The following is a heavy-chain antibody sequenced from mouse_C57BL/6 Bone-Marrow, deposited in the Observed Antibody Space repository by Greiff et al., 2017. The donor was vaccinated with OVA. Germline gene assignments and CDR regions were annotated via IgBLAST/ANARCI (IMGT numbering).Heavy chain of an antibody. CDR3: TTYGSSPYWYFDV. V-gene: IGHV14-4*01. CDR1: GFNIKDDY. D-gene: IGHD1-1*01. J-gene: IGHJ1*03. Sequence: EVQLQQSGAELVRPGASVKLSCTASGFNIKDDYMHWVKQRPEQGLEWIGWLDPENGDTEYASKFQGKATITADTSSNTAYLQLSSLTSEDTAVYYCTTYGSSPYWYFDVWGTGTTVTVSS. CDR2: LDPENGDT.